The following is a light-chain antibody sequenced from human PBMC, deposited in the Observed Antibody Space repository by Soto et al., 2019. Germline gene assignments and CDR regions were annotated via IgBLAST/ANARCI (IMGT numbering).Light chain of an antibody. Sequence: EIVLTQSPGTLSLSPGERATLSCRASQSVSSSYLAWYQQKPGQAPRLLIYGASIRATGITDRFSGSGSGTDFTLTISRLEPEDFAGYYCQQYGSSPRFTFGPGTKVDIK. CDR1: QSVSSSY. V-gene: IGKV3-20*01. CDR2: GAS. J-gene: IGKJ3*01. CDR3: QQYGSSPRFT.